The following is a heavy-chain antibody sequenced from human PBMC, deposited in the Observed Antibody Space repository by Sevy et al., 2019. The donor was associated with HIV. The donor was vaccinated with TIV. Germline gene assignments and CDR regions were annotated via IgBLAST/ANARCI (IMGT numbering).Heavy chain of an antibody. D-gene: IGHD6-13*01. CDR2: INPNSGNT. CDR3: ARVYSSRWDDAFDI. Sequence: ASVKVSCKASGYAFTSYDFNWVRQATGQGLEWMGWINPNSGNTGYAQKFQGRVTMTRNTSISTAYMELSSLRSEDTAVYYCARVYSSRWDDAFDIWGQGTMVTVSS. J-gene: IGHJ3*02. V-gene: IGHV1-8*01. CDR1: GYAFTSYD.